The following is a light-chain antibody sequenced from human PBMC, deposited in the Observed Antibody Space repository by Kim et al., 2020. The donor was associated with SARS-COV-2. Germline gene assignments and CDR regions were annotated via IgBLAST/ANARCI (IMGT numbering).Light chain of an antibody. J-gene: IGKJ4*01. CDR1: QDISSH. CDR3: QQLNVYPLT. CDR2: ISS. V-gene: IGKV1-9*01. Sequence: IQLTQSPSSLSASVGDRVTITCRASQDISSHLAWYQQKPGKAPHLLIYISSTLQSGVPSRFSGSGSGTDFTLTISRLQPEDFAAYYCQQLNVYPLTFGGGTKVDIK.